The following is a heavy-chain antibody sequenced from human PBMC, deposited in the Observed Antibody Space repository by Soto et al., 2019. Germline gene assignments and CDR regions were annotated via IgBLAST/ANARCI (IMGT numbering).Heavy chain of an antibody. J-gene: IGHJ6*02. CDR3: GRSVGLSYGMDV. CDR2: ISPYSGNT. CDR1: GYRFSDYG. Sequence: ASVKVSCKTSGYRFSDYGINWVRQAPGQGLEWMGWISPYSGNTNYAQKLQGRVTMSTDTSTSTAYMELRSLRSDDTAVYYCGRSVGLSYGMDVWGQGTTVTVSS. D-gene: IGHD1-26*01. V-gene: IGHV1-18*01.